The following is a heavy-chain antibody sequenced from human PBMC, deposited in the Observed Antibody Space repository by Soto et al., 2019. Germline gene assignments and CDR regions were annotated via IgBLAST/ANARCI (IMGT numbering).Heavy chain of an antibody. V-gene: IGHV3-30-3*01. J-gene: IGHJ4*02. CDR2: ISYDGSNK. CDR1: GFTCSSYA. CDR3: ARDWVDYCISTSCRRPIEY. Sequence: QVQLVESGGGVAQPGRSLRLSCAASGFTCSSYAMNWVRQAPGTGLEWVAVISYDGSNKYYADSVKGRFTISRDNSKNELYLQMNSLRAEDTAVHYCARDWVDYCISTSCRRPIEYWGQGTLVTVSS. D-gene: IGHD2-2*01.